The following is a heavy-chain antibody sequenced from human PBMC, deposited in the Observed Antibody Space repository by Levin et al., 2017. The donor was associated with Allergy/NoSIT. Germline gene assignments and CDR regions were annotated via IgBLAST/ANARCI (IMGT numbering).Heavy chain of an antibody. CDR2: ISGSGGST. CDR3: AKCLQEYQLGWFDP. J-gene: IGHJ5*02. Sequence: GESLKISCAASGFTFSSYAMSWVRQAPGKGLEWVSAISGSGGSTYYADSVKGRFTISRDNSKNTLYLQMNSLRAEDTAVYYCAKCLQEYQLGWFDPWGQGTLVTVSS. D-gene: IGHD2-2*01. CDR1: GFTFSSYA. V-gene: IGHV3-23*01.